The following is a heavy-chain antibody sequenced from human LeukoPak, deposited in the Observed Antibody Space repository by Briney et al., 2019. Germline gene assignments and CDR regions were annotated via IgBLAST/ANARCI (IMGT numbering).Heavy chain of an antibody. CDR1: PFTFSSYG. CDR2: IQYDGSNQ. J-gene: IGHJ6*03. V-gene: IGHV3-30*02. Sequence: QSGGSLRLSCAASPFTFSSYGMHWVRQAPGKGLEWVVYIQYDGSNQQYADSVKGRFSISRDSSKNILYLQMNSLRAEDTAVYYCAKDRCSNGVGCYYYYMDVWGKGTTVTISS. CDR3: AKDRCSNGVGCYYYYMDV. D-gene: IGHD2-8*01.